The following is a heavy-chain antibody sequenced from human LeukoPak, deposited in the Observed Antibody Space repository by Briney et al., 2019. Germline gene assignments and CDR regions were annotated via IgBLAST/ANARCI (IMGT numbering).Heavy chain of an antibody. D-gene: IGHD3-22*01. Sequence: GGSVRLSCTVSGFTFSLHKMSWVRQAPGKGLEWVANIKQDGRDKYYVDSVKGRFTISRDNSKNSLYLQTNSLRAEASAVYFCASHSQQYDYDSGGHSRGFDYWGQGTLVSVSS. J-gene: IGHJ4*02. CDR1: GFTFSLHK. CDR3: ASHSQQYDYDSGGHSRGFDY. V-gene: IGHV3-7*01. CDR2: IKQDGRDK.